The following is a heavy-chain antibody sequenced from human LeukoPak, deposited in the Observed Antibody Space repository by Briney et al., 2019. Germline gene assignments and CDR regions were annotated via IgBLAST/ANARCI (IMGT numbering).Heavy chain of an antibody. V-gene: IGHV4-39*01. CDR1: GGSITSTSYY. Sequence: PSETLSLTCTVPGGSITSTSYYWGWIRQPPGKGLEWIGSIYYSGSTYYNPSLKSRVTISVDTSKNQFSLKMTSVTAADTAVYYCARHRLSGNYPDWFDFWGQGTLVTVSS. J-gene: IGHJ5*01. CDR2: IYYSGST. D-gene: IGHD1-26*01. CDR3: ARHRLSGNYPDWFDF.